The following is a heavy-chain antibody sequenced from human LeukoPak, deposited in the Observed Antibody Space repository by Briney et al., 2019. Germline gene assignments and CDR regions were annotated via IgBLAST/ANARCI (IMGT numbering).Heavy chain of an antibody. D-gene: IGHD3-22*01. CDR2: INHSGST. CDR1: GGSFSGYY. CDR3: AATYYYDSSGYSDAFDI. Sequence: SETLSLTCAVYGGSFSGYYWSWIRQPPGKGLEWIGEINHSGSTNYNPSLKSRVTISADTSKNQFSLKLSSVTAADTAVYYCAATYYYDSSGYSDAFDIWGQGTMVTVSS. J-gene: IGHJ3*02. V-gene: IGHV4-34*01.